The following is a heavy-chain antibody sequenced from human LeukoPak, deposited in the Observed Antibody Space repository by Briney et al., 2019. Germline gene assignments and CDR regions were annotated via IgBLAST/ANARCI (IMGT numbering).Heavy chain of an antibody. Sequence: SQTLSLTCTVSGGSVNSGSYYWNWIRQPPGKGLEWIGYIYYSGSTNYNPSLKSRVTISVDTSKNQFSLKLSSVTAADTAVYYCARAAYSGSYHSDYWGQGTLVTVSS. D-gene: IGHD1-26*01. CDR1: GGSVNSGSYY. J-gene: IGHJ4*02. V-gene: IGHV4-61*01. CDR2: IYYSGST. CDR3: ARAAYSGSYHSDY.